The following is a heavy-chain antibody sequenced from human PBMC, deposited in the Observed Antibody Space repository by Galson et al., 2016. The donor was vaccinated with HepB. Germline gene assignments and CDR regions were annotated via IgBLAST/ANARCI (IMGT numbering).Heavy chain of an antibody. CDR1: GFNFSSHA. J-gene: IGHJ4*01. V-gene: IGHV3-21*04. CDR3: AKEGAYSGNRHGYFDY. Sequence: SLRLSCAASGFNFSSHAMNWVRQAPGKGLEWVSCISWGGSNISYADSVKGRFTISRDDANNSLYLQMNSLSGGDTAMYYRAKEGAYSGNRHGYFDYWGQGTLVTVSS. CDR2: ISWGGSNI. D-gene: IGHD6-13*01.